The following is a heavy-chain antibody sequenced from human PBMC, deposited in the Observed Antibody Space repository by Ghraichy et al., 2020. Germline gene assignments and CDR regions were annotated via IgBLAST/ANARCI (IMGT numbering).Heavy chain of an antibody. J-gene: IGHJ6*02. V-gene: IGHV1-69*04. CDR3: ARLVVVPAAEDV. CDR2: IIPILGIA. D-gene: IGHD2-2*01. Sequence: SVKVSCKASGGTFSSYAISWVRQAPGQGLEWMGRIIPILGIANYAQKFQGRVTITADKSTSTAYMELSSLRSEDTAVYYCARLVVVPAAEDVWGQGTTVTVSS. CDR1: GGTFSSYA.